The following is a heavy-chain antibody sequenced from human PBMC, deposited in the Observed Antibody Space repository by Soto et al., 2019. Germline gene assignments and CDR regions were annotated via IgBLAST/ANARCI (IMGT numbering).Heavy chain of an antibody. CDR1: GYTFTSYA. J-gene: IGHJ6*02. D-gene: IGHD2-15*01. Sequence: ASVKVSCKASGYTFTSYAMHWVRQAPGQRLEWMGWINAGNGNTKYSQKFQGRVTITRDTSASTAYMELSSLRSEDTAVYYCARERIGYCSGGSCFSGMDVWGQGTTVTVS. CDR3: ARERIGYCSGGSCFSGMDV. CDR2: INAGNGNT. V-gene: IGHV1-3*01.